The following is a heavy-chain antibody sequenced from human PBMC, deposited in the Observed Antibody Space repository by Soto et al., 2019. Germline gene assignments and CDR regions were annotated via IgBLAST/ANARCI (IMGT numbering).Heavy chain of an antibody. J-gene: IGHJ5*02. CDR1: GYTFSSYH. Sequence: QVQLVQSGAEVKKPGASVKVSCKASGYTFSSYHISWLRQAPGQGLEWMGWTSAYNGNTNFAQKFQGIVTMTTDTSTSTAYMELRSLRSDDTAVYYCARDSPPFDPWGQGTLVTVSS. CDR3: ARDSPPFDP. V-gene: IGHV1-18*01. CDR2: TSAYNGNT.